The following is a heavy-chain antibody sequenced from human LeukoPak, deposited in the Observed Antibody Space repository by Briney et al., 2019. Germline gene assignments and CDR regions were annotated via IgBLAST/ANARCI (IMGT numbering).Heavy chain of an antibody. V-gene: IGHV3-30-3*01. Sequence: GGSLRLSCAASGFTFSSYAMHWVRQAPGKGLEWVAVISYDGSNKYYADSVKGRFTISRDNSKNTLYLQMNSLRAEDTAVYYCARMRRRSYYYGMDVWGQGTTVTVSS. CDR1: GFTFSSYA. CDR3: ARMRRRSYYYGMDV. CDR2: ISYDGSNK. J-gene: IGHJ6*02.